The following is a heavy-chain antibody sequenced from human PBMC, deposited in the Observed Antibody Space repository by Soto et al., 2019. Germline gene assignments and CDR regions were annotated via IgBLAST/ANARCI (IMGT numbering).Heavy chain of an antibody. V-gene: IGHV3-30*18. D-gene: IGHD5-12*01. J-gene: IGHJ4*02. CDR1: GFTFSSYA. Sequence: GGSLRLSCVASGFTFSSYAIHWVRQAPGKGLEWVAVISYDGSNKFYADSVKGRFTISRDNSKNTLYLHMNSLNTEDTAVYYWAKDVTVDIVNTPGYWGQGTLVTVSS. CDR3: AKDVTVDIVNTPGY. CDR2: ISYDGSNK.